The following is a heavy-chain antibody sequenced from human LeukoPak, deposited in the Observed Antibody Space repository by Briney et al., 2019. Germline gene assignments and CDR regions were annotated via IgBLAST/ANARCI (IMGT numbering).Heavy chain of an antibody. J-gene: IGHJ4*02. D-gene: IGHD3-22*01. V-gene: IGHV3-30*01. CDR2: ISYDESKK. CDR3: ARDGGYYYDNSGYLFDY. Sequence: GGSLRLSCAASGFIFSSYAMHWVRQAPGKGLEWVAFISYDESKKYYADSVKGRFTISRDNSKNTLYLQMNSLRAEDTAVYYCARDGGYYYDNSGYLFDYWGQGTLVTVSS. CDR1: GFIFSSYA.